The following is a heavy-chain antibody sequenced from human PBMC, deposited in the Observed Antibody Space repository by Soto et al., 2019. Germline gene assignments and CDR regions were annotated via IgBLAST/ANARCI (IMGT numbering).Heavy chain of an antibody. CDR1: GGSISSYY. D-gene: IGHD6-19*01. Sequence: SETLSLTCTVSGGSISSYYWSWIRQPPGKGLEWIGYIYYSGSTNYNPSLKSRVTISVDTSKNQFSLKLSSVTAADTAVYYCAKGNGWYYYWGQGTLVTVS. V-gene: IGHV4-59*01. CDR2: IYYSGST. J-gene: IGHJ4*01. CDR3: AKGNGWYYY.